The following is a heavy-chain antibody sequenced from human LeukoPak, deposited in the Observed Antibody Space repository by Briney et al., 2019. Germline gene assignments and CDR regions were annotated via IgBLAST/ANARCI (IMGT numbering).Heavy chain of an antibody. CDR2: INPNSGGT. Sequence: ASVKVSCKASGYTFTGYYMHWVRQAPGQGLEWMGWINPNSGGTNYAQKFQGRVTMTRDTSTSTVYMELSSLRSEDTAVYYCARDRRYWYFDLWGRGTLVTVSS. CDR3: ARDRRYWYFDL. V-gene: IGHV1-2*02. CDR1: GYTFTGYY. J-gene: IGHJ2*01.